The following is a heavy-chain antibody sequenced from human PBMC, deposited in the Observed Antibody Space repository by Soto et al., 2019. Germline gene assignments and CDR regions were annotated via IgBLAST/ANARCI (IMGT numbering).Heavy chain of an antibody. CDR2: ISYDGSNK. CDR1: GFTFSSYA. D-gene: IGHD3-10*01. CDR3: ARENMVRGDIDYYGMDV. J-gene: IGHJ6*02. Sequence: VGSLRLSCAASGFTFSSYAMHWVRQAPGKGLEWVAVISYDGSNKYYADSVKGRFTISRDNSKNTLYLQMNSLRAEDTAVYYCARENMVRGDIDYYGMDVWGQGTTVTVSS. V-gene: IGHV3-30-3*01.